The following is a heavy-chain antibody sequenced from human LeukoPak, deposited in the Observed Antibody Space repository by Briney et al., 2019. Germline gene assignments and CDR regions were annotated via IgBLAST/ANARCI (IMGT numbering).Heavy chain of an antibody. CDR3: ARIYCSSNNCPPGAY. D-gene: IGHD2-15*01. Sequence: ASVKVSFKASGYTFTDFYIHWVRQAPGQGLEWLGWINPNGGGTNYAQKFQGRVTLTRDTSISTAYMEVSRLTSDDTGVYFCARIYCSSNNCPPGAYWGQGTLVTVSS. CDR1: GYTFTDFY. J-gene: IGHJ4*02. V-gene: IGHV1-2*02. CDR2: INPNGGGT.